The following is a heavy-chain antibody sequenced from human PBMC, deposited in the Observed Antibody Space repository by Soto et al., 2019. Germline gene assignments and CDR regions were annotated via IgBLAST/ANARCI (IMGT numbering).Heavy chain of an antibody. V-gene: IGHV3-9*01. Sequence: SLKISCAASGFTFDDYAMHWVRQAPGKGLEWVSGISWNSGSIGYADSVKGRFTISRDNAKNSLYLQMNSLRAEDTALYYCAKSGIVVVPAAMGKEYYYYYYYMDVWGKGTTVTVSS. CDR2: ISWNSGSI. D-gene: IGHD2-2*01. CDR1: GFTFDDYA. CDR3: AKSGIVVVPAAMGKEYYYYYYYMDV. J-gene: IGHJ6*03.